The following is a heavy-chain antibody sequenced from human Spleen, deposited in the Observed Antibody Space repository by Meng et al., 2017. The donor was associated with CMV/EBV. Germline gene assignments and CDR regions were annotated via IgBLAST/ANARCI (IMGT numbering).Heavy chain of an antibody. CDR3: ARVTVVPALYYYYGMDV. CDR1: GFTFSSYS. Sequence: LSLTCAASGFTFSSYSMNWVRQAPGKGLEWVSYISSSSSTIYYADSVKGRFTISRDNAKNSLYLQMNSLRAEDTAVYYRARVTVVPALYYYYGMDVWGQGTTVTVSS. J-gene: IGHJ6*02. CDR2: ISSSSSTI. D-gene: IGHD2-2*01. V-gene: IGHV3-48*04.